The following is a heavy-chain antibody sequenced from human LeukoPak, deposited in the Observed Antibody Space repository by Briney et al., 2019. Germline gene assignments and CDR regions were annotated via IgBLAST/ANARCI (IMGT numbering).Heavy chain of an antibody. CDR1: GGSISSYY. D-gene: IGHD6-13*01. J-gene: IGHJ4*02. CDR2: IYYSGST. CDR3: ARGWEPYSSSLDS. V-gene: IGHV4-59*12. Sequence: SETLSLTCTVSGGSISSYYWSWIRQPPGKGLEWIGYIYYSGSTNYNPSLKSRVTISVDTSKNHFSLQLNSVTPEDTAVYYCARGWEPYSSSLDSWGQGTLVTVSS.